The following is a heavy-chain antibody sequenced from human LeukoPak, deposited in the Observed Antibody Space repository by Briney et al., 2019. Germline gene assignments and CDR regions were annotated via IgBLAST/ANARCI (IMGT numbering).Heavy chain of an antibody. CDR3: ARDDDSSFSYSMDV. D-gene: IGHD6-6*01. CDR2: IYSGGST. J-gene: IGHJ6*03. Sequence: SGGSLRLSCAASGFTVSSNYMSWVRQAPGKGLEWVSVIYSGGSTYYADSVKGRFTISRDNSKSTLYLQMNSLRAEDTAVYYCARDDDSSFSYSMDVWGKGTTVTVSS. CDR1: GFTVSSNY. V-gene: IGHV3-66*02.